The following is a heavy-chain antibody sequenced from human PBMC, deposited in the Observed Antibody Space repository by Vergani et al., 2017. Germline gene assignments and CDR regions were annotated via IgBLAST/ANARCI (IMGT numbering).Heavy chain of an antibody. D-gene: IGHD6-25*01. Sequence: QVQLVESGGGLVKPGGSLRLSCAASGFTFSDYYMSWIRQAPGKGLEWVSYISSSSSYKNYAGSVKGRFTISRDNAKNSLYLQMNSRRGEDTAVYYCARDPARMAAVGGDYYGIDVWGQGTTVTVSS. J-gene: IGHJ6*02. CDR1: GFTFSDYY. V-gene: IGHV3-11*05. CDR2: ISSSSSYK. CDR3: ARDPARMAAVGGDYYGIDV.